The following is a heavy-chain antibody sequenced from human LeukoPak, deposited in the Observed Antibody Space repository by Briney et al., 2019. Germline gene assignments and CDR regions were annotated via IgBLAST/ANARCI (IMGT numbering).Heavy chain of an antibody. Sequence: PGGSLRLSCAASGSTFNSYGMTWVRQAPGKGLEWVSSIGARGVTTSYADSVKGRFTISRDNSKNTLYLQMNGLRAEDTAVYYCAKRIAAANTHLDYWGQGTLVTVSS. V-gene: IGHV3-23*01. CDR1: GSTFNSYG. J-gene: IGHJ4*02. CDR3: AKRIAAANTHLDY. CDR2: IGARGVTT. D-gene: IGHD6-13*01.